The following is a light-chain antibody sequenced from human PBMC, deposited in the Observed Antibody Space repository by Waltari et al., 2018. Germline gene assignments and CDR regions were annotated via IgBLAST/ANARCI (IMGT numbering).Light chain of an antibody. J-gene: IGKJ2*01. V-gene: IGKV3-15*01. CDR1: QSVSRH. Sequence: EIVMTQSPATLSVSPGESATLSCRASQSVSRHLAWYQQQPGQAPRLLIFGASTRAAGIPARFSGSGSGTEFTLTISSLQSEDFAVYYCQQYNNWYTFGQGTKLEIK. CDR2: GAS. CDR3: QQYNNWYT.